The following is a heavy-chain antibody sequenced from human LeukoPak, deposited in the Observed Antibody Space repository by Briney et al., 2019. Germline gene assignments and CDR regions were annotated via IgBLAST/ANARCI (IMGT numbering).Heavy chain of an antibody. CDR3: ARWDRTASYYDY. J-gene: IGHJ4*02. V-gene: IGHV1-18*01. Sequence: GASVKVSCKASGYTFANYGVNWVRQAPGQGLEWMGWISAYNGNTNYARKLQGRVTMTTDTSTSTVYMELRSLTSDDAAVYYCARWDRTASYYDYWGQGTLLTVSS. D-gene: IGHD1-14*01. CDR2: ISAYNGNT. CDR1: GYTFANYG.